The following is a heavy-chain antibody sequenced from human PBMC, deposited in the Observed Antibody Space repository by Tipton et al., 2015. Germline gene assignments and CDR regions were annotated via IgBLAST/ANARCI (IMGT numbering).Heavy chain of an antibody. CDR2: LSGSGATT. Sequence: SLRLSCAASGFTFSTFGLSWVRQAAGKGLEWVSGLSGSGATTYYADSVKGRFTISRNTSKDILYLQMTTLRAEDTAVYFCARDRHVTLERGVSPLYYGMDIWGQGTAVTVSS. V-gene: IGHV3-23*01. D-gene: IGHD3-10*01. J-gene: IGHJ6*02. CDR3: ARDRHVTLERGVSPLYYGMDI. CDR1: GFTFSTFG.